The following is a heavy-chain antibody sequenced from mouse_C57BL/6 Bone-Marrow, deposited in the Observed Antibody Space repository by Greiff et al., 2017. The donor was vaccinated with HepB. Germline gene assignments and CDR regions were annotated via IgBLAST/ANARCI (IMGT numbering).Heavy chain of an antibody. CDR2: INPNNGGT. J-gene: IGHJ4*01. V-gene: IGHV1-18*01. CDR1: GYTFTAYN. D-gene: IGHD1-1*01. CDR3: ARGRPYGSSYDYAMDY. Sequence: EVQLQQSGPELVKPGASVKIPCKASGYTFTAYNMDWVKQSHGKSLEWIGDINPNNGGTIYNQKFKGKATLTVDKSSSTAYMELRSLTSEDTAVYYCARGRPYGSSYDYAMDYWGQGTSVTVSS.